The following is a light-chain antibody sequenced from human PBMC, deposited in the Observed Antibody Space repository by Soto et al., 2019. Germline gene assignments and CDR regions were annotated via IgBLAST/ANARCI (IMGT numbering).Light chain of an antibody. CDR2: EVT. Sequence: QSVLTQPASVSGSLGQSITISCTGTSSDIGGYNYVSWYQQHPGKAPKLMIYEVTYRPSGVSNRFSGSKSANTASLTISGLQAEDEADYYCTSYTTRSSLEVFGGGTKLTVL. V-gene: IGLV2-14*01. J-gene: IGLJ2*01. CDR1: SSDIGGYNY. CDR3: TSYTTRSSLEV.